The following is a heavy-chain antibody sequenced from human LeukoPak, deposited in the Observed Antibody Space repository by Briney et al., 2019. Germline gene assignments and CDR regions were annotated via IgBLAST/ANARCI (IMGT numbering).Heavy chain of an antibody. Sequence: SETLSLTCTVSGGSISSSSYYWGWIRQPPGKGLEWIGSNYYSGSTYYNPSLKSRVTISVDTSKNQFSLKLSSVTAADTAVYYCARPNHPALAEAFDIWGQGTMVTVSS. CDR3: ARPNHPALAEAFDI. D-gene: IGHD3-3*02. V-gene: IGHV4-39*01. CDR2: NYYSGST. CDR1: GGSISSSSYY. J-gene: IGHJ3*02.